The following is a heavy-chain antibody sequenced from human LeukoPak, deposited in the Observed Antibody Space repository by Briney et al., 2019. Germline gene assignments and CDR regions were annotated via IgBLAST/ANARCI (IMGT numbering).Heavy chain of an antibody. J-gene: IGHJ4*02. CDR3: AGGGYSSSWIIDY. CDR1: GFTFSSYA. Sequence: GGSLRLSCAASGFTFSSYAMSWVRQAPGKGLEWVSAISGSGGSTYYADSVKGRFTISRDNSKNTPYLQMNSLRAEDTAVYYCAGGGYSSSWIIDYWGQGTLVTVSS. D-gene: IGHD6-13*01. CDR2: ISGSGGST. V-gene: IGHV3-23*01.